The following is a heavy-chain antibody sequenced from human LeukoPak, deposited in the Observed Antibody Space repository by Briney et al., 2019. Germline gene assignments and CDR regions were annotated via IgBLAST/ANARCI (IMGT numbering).Heavy chain of an antibody. D-gene: IGHD6-19*01. CDR2: IIPIFGTA. CDR1: GGTFSSYA. CDR3: ASGTYSSGWLDY. V-gene: IGHV1-69*13. Sequence: GASVKVSCKASGGTFSSYAISWVRQAPGQGLEWMGGIIPIFGTANYAQKFQGRVTITADESTSTAYMELSSLRSEDTAVYSCASGTYSSGWLDYWGQGTLVTVSS. J-gene: IGHJ4*02.